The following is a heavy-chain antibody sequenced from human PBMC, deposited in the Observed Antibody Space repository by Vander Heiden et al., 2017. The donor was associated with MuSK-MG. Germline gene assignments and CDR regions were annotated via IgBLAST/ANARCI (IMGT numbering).Heavy chain of an antibody. D-gene: IGHD3-22*01. CDR2: ISYDGSNK. CDR1: GLTFRSYA. Sequence: QVQLVESGGGVVQPGRSLRLSCAASGLTFRSYAMHWVRQAPGKGLEWVAVISYDGSNKYYADSVKGRFTISRDNSKNTLYLQMNSLRAEDTAVYYCARDRNYDSSGRGIFGYWGQGTLVTVSS. J-gene: IGHJ4*02. V-gene: IGHV3-30-3*01. CDR3: ARDRNYDSSGRGIFGY.